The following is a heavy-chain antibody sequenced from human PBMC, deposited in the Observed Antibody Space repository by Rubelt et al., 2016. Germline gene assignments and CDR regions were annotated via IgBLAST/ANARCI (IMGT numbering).Heavy chain of an antibody. CDR1: GYTFTSYA. Sequence: QVQLVQSGAEVKKPGASVKVSCKASGYTFTSYAMNWVRQAPGQGLEWMGRITPNSGATNYAQKFQDRVTMTRDTSISTAYMEVGRRRSGDTAVYYCVRGSGYKYGDYWGQGSLVTVSS. V-gene: IGHV1-2*06. CDR2: ITPNSGAT. CDR3: VRGSGYKYGDY. J-gene: IGHJ4*02. D-gene: IGHD5-24*01.